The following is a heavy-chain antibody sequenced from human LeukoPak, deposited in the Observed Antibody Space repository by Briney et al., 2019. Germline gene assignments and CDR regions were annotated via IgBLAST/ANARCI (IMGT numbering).Heavy chain of an antibody. J-gene: IGHJ3*02. D-gene: IGHD6-19*01. CDR3: ARGRGRVAGTVKINDAFDI. CDR1: GYTFTGYY. V-gene: IGHV1-2*02. CDR2: INPNSGGT. Sequence: VASVKVSCKASGYTFTGYYMHWVRQAPGQGLEWMGWINPNSGGTNYAQKFQGRVTMTRDTSISTAYVELSRLRSDDTAVYYCARGRGRVAGTVKINDAFDIWGQGTMVTVSS.